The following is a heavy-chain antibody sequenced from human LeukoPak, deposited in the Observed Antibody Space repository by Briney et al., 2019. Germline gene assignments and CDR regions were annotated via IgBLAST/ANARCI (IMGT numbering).Heavy chain of an antibody. CDR3: ASIGGSLGMDV. J-gene: IGHJ6*02. Sequence: GGSLRLSCAASGFTFSSYSMNWVRQAPGKGLEWVSSISSSSYIYYADSEKGRFTISRDNAKNSLYLQMNSLRAEDTAVYYCASIGGSLGMDVWGQGTTVTVSS. V-gene: IGHV3-21*01. D-gene: IGHD3-16*01. CDR1: GFTFSSYS. CDR2: ISSSSYI.